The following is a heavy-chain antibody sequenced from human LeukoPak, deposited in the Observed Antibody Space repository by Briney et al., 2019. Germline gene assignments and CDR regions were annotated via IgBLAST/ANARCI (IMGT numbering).Heavy chain of an antibody. Sequence: GESLGIFFKGSGYRFTSYWISWVRPMPGKGLEWMGKIDPADSYINYSPSFQGHVTFSADKSISTAYQQWSSLKASDTAMYYCARHLDSSSDWFDPWGQGTLVTVSS. V-gene: IGHV5-10-1*01. CDR3: ARHLDSSSDWFDP. CDR2: IDPADSYI. J-gene: IGHJ5*02. D-gene: IGHD6-13*01. CDR1: GYRFTSYW.